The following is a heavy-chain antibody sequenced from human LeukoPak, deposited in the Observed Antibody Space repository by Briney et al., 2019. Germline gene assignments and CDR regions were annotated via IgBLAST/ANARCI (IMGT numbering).Heavy chain of an antibody. V-gene: IGHV4-59*11. CDR1: GGSISSHY. J-gene: IGHJ6*02. CDR3: AREVTMVRGVISQGYGMDV. Sequence: PSETLSLTCTVSGGSISSHYWSWIRQPPGKGLEWIGYIYYSGSTNYNPSLKSRVTISVDTSKNQFSLKLSSVTAADTAVYYCAREVTMVRGVISQGYGMDVWGQGTTVTVSS. D-gene: IGHD3-10*01. CDR2: IYYSGST.